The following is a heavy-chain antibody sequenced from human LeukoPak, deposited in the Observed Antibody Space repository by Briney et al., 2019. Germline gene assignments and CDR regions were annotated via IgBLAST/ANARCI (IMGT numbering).Heavy chain of an antibody. Sequence: GGSLRLSCAASGFTFSSYGMHWVRQAPGKGLEWVANIKQDGSEKYYVDSVKGRFTISRDNAKNSLYLQMNSLRAEDTAVYYCARDRNVVVPAAIFWGQGTLVTVSS. D-gene: IGHD2-2*01. V-gene: IGHV3-7*01. CDR2: IKQDGSEK. CDR3: ARDRNVVVPAAIF. J-gene: IGHJ4*02. CDR1: GFTFSSYG.